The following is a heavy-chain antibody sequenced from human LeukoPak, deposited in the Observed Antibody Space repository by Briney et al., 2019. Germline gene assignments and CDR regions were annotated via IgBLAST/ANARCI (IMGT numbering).Heavy chain of an antibody. Sequence: SETLSLTCTVSGGSVSSGGSYWSWIRQHPGRGLEWLGYISYGGNTYYNPSLKSRAAMSLDTSKNQFSLKLTSVTAADTAVYYCAGRSSGSTWYFDSWGQGTLVTVSP. CDR3: AGRSSGSTWYFDS. J-gene: IGHJ4*02. CDR1: GGSVSSGGSY. D-gene: IGHD6-6*01. CDR2: ISYGGNT. V-gene: IGHV4-31*03.